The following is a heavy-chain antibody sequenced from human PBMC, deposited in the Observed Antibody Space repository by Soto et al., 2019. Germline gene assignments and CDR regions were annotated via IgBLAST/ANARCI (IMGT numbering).Heavy chain of an antibody. CDR3: ARDSETGTTDYYGMDV. CDR1: GASVNSGGYY. CDR2: IYYSGST. V-gene: IGHV4-31*03. D-gene: IGHD1-7*01. Sequence: QVQLQESGPGLVKPSQTLSLTCTVSGASVNSGGYYWSWIRQLPGKGLEWIGYIYYSGSTYYNPSLKSRVTISVDTSKNQFSLKLSSVTAADTAVYYCARDSETGTTDYYGMDVWGQGTTVTVSS. J-gene: IGHJ6*02.